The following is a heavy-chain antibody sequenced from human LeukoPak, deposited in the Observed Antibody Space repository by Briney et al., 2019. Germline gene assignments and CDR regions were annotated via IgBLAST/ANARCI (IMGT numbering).Heavy chain of an antibody. CDR2: ISYDGSNK. V-gene: IGHV3-30*18. CDR3: AKVRPYYDILTGYSFDY. J-gene: IGHJ4*02. Sequence: SGGSLRLSCAASGFTFSSYGMHWVRQAPGKGLEWVAVISYDGSNKYYADSVKGRFTISRDNSKNTLYLQMNSLRAEDTAVYYCAKVRPYYDILTGYSFDYWGQGTLVTVSS. D-gene: IGHD3-9*01. CDR1: GFTFSSYG.